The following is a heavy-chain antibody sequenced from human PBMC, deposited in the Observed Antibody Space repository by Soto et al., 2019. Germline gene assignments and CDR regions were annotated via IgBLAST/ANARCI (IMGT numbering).Heavy chain of an antibody. D-gene: IGHD6-6*01. CDR2: INAGNGNT. CDR3: ANIAAHSLSSFDY. CDR1: GYTFTSYA. V-gene: IGHV1-3*01. J-gene: IGHJ4*02. Sequence: ASVKVSYKASGYTFTSYAMHWVRQAPGQRLEWMGWINAGNGNTKYSQKFQGRVTITRDTSASTAYMELSSLRSEDTAVYYCANIAAHSLSSFDYWGQGTQVTGSS.